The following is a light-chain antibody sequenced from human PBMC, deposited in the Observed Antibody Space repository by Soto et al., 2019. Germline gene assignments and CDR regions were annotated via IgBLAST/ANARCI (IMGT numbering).Light chain of an antibody. J-gene: IGKJ4*01. Sequence: DIVLTQSPGTLSLSPGERAPLSCRASQSVSKSYIAWYQQSPGQPPRLLIVGASIRATGIPDRFSGSGSETDYTLTISRVEHEDFAVYYCQLYGSACPFGGGTNVEI. CDR1: QSVSKSY. V-gene: IGKV3-20*01. CDR3: QLYGSACP. CDR2: GAS.